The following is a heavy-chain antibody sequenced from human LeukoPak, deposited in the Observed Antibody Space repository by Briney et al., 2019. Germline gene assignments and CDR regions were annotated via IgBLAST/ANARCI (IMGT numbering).Heavy chain of an antibody. CDR1: GYRFSSYW. J-gene: IGHJ4*02. V-gene: IGHV5-10-1*01. Sequence: GGALEISFKGSGYRFSSYWISWVRPRPGKGVEWMGRIYPGDSFTQYLPSLAGRVTISADKSLSTVYLQWSSLKASDTAIYYCARDGGGVSSWVSHWGQGTLVTVSS. CDR3: ARDGGGVSSWVSH. D-gene: IGHD2-8*02. CDR2: IYPGDSFT.